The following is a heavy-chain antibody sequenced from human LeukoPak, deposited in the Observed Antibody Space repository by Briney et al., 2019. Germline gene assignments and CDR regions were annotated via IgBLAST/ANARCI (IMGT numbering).Heavy chain of an antibody. D-gene: IGHD2-2*01. CDR1: GGSISSYY. CDR3: ARVWEVYCSSTSCDAFDI. J-gene: IGHJ3*02. V-gene: IGHV4-59*01. CDR2: IYYSGST. Sequence: SETLSLTCTVSGGSISSYYWSWIRQPPGKGLEWIGYIYYSGSTNYNPSLKSRVTISVDTSKNQFSLKLSSVTAADTAVYYCARVWEVYCSSTSCDAFDIWGQGTMVTVSS.